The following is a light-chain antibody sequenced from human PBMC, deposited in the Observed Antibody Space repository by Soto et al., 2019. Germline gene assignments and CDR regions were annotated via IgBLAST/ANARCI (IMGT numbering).Light chain of an antibody. CDR2: LNSDGSH. V-gene: IGLV4-69*01. Sequence: QSVLTQSPSASASLGASVKLTCTLSSGHSSYAIAWHQQQPEKGPRYLMKLNSDGSHSKGDGIPDRFSGSSSGAERYLTISSIQSEDEADYYCQTWGTGIVVFGAGTKLTVL. CDR1: SGHSSYA. CDR3: QTWGTGIVV. J-gene: IGLJ2*01.